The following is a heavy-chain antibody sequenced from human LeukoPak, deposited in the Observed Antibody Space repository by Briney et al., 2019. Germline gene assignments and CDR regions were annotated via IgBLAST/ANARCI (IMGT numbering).Heavy chain of an antibody. V-gene: IGHV3-53*01. J-gene: IGHJ4*02. Sequence: GGSLRLSCAASGFTVSSNYMSWVRQAPGKGLEWVSVIYSGGSTYYADSVKGRFTISRDNSKNTLYLQMNSLRAEDTAVYYCARAYSGYDPYYFDYRDQGTLVTVSS. CDR1: GFTVSSNY. D-gene: IGHD5-12*01. CDR2: IYSGGST. CDR3: ARAYSGYDPYYFDY.